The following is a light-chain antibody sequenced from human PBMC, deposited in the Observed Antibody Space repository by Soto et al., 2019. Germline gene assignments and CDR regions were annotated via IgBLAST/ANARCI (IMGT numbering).Light chain of an antibody. V-gene: IGLV2-8*01. CDR1: SSDVGGYNY. CDR2: EVS. J-gene: IGLJ2*01. Sequence: QSALTQPPSASGSPGQSVTISCTGTSSDVGGYNYVSWYQQHPGKAPKLMIDEVSKRPSGVPDRFSGSKSGNTASLTVSGLQAEDEADYYCSSYAGSNKGVVFGGGTKLTVL. CDR3: SSYAGSNKGVV.